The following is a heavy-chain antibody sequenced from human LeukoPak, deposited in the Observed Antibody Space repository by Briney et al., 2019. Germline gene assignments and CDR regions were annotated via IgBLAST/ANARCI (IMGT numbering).Heavy chain of an antibody. CDR3: ARDLSVYYYYYFDF. V-gene: IGHV4-34*01. Sequence: SETLSLTCAVYGGSFSGYYWSWIRQPPGKGLEWIGEINHSGSTNYNPSLKSRVTISVDTSRNQFSLRLSSVTAADTAVYYCARDLSVYYYYYFDFWGQGTLVTVSS. D-gene: IGHD3-22*01. CDR1: GGSFSGYY. CDR2: INHSGST. J-gene: IGHJ4*02.